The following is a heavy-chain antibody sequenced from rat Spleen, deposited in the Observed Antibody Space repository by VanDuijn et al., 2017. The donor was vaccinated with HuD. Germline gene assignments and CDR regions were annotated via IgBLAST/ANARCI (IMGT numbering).Heavy chain of an antibody. V-gene: IGHV5-31*01. Sequence: EVQLVESGGGLVQPGRSLKLSCVASGFTFNNYWMTWIRQAPGKGLEWVASITNTGGSTYYPDSVKGRFTISRDNAKSTLYLQMNSLRSEDTATYYCATTPLYYSADPYYFDYWGQGVMVTVSS. CDR1: GFTFNNYW. J-gene: IGHJ2*01. CDR2: ITNTGGST. CDR3: ATTPLYYSADPYYFDY. D-gene: IGHD1-1*01.